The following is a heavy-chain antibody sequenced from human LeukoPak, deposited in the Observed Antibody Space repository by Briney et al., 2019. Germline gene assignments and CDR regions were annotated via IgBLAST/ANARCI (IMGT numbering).Heavy chain of an antibody. Sequence: SSVKVSYKASGGTFSSYAISWVRQAPGQGLEWMGGIIPIFGTANYAQKFQGRVTITTDESTSTAYMELSSLRSEDTAVYYCARGSGGLEVPADYWGQGTLVTVSS. V-gene: IGHV1-69*05. CDR2: IIPIFGTA. J-gene: IGHJ4*02. D-gene: IGHD3-16*01. CDR3: ARGSGGLEVPADY. CDR1: GGTFSSYA.